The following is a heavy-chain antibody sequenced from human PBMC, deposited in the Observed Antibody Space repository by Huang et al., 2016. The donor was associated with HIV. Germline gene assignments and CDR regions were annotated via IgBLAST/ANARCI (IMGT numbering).Heavy chain of an antibody. CDR1: GFTFGDFN. CDR3: ARESCSGGTCYLFDF. J-gene: IGHJ4*02. V-gene: IGHV3-48*04. D-gene: IGHD2-15*01. CDR2: MRSSSNSK. Sequence: EVQLVESGGGLVQPGTSLRLSCAASGFTFGDFNMNWVGQAPVKGLGWIAYMRSSSNSKRYADFVKCRFTISRDNARNSLYLQLKSLRVEDTAVYYCARESCSGGTCYLFDFWGQGVLVTVSS.